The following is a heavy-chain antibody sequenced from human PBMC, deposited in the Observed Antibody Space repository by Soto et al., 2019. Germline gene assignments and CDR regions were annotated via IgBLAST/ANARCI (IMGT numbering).Heavy chain of an antibody. CDR2: IYYSGHT. CDR1: GDSVTSGTYF. Sequence: QVQLQESGPGLVKPSETLSLTCTVSGDSVTSGTYFWTWIRQPPGKGLEWIGYIYYSGHTKYNPSRESRVTMSRHTFKNQFSLQLNSVTAADTAVYYCARGVVVDFDPWGQGTLVTVSS. CDR3: ARGVVVDFDP. J-gene: IGHJ5*02. D-gene: IGHD2-21*01. V-gene: IGHV4-61*01.